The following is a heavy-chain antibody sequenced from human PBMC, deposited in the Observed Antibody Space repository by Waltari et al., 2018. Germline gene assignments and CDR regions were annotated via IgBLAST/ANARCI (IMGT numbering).Heavy chain of an antibody. D-gene: IGHD3-10*01. V-gene: IGHV2-70*04. CDR2: IDWDDDK. CDR3: ARIGGVYGMDV. CDR1: GFSLSTSGMR. Sequence: QVTLKESGPALVKPTQTLTLTCTFSGFSLSTSGMRVSWIRQPPGKALEWLARIDWDDDKFYSTSLKTRLTISKDTSKNQVVLTMTNMDPVDTATYYCARIGGVYGMDVWGQGTTVTVSS. J-gene: IGHJ6*02.